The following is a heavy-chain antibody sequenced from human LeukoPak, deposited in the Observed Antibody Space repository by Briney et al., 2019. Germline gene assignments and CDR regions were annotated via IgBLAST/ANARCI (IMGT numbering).Heavy chain of an antibody. V-gene: IGHV1-18*01. Sequence: ASVKVSCKASGYTFTSYGISWVRQAPGQGLEWTGWISAYNGNTNYAQKFQGRVTMTTDTSTSTAYMELRSLRSDDTAVYYCARGLQENLAWLKAFSAFDIWGQGTMVTVSS. J-gene: IGHJ3*02. CDR2: ISAYNGNT. CDR3: ARGLQENLAWLKAFSAFDI. CDR1: GYTFTSYG. D-gene: IGHD5-24*01.